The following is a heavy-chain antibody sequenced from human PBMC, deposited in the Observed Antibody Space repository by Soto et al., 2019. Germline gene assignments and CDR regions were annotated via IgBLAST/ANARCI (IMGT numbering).Heavy chain of an antibody. Sequence: ASVKVSCKASGYTFTSYYMHWVRQAPGQGLEWMGIINPSGGSTSYAQKFQGRVTMTRDTSTSTVYMELSSLRSEDTAVYYCARDLEFTTQAIDDYYYYGMDVWGQGTTVTVSS. CDR2: INPSGGST. CDR3: ARDLEFTTQAIDDYYYYGMDV. V-gene: IGHV1-46*01. CDR1: GYTFTSYY. D-gene: IGHD3-10*01. J-gene: IGHJ6*02.